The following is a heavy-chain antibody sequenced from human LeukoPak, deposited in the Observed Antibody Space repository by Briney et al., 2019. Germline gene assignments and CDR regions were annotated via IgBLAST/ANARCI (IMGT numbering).Heavy chain of an antibody. CDR3: ARVYYYYYYGMDV. CDR1: GGSISSYY. V-gene: IGHV4-59*01. J-gene: IGHJ6*02. CDR2: IYYSGST. Sequence: PSETLSLTCTVSGGSISSYYWSWVRQPPGKGLEWIGYIYYSGSTNYNPSLKSRVTISVDTSKNQYSLKLSSVTAGDTAVYYCARVYYYYYYGMDVWGQGTTVTVSS.